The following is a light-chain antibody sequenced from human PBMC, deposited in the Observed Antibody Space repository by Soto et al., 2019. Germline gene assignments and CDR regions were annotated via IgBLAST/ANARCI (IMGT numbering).Light chain of an antibody. CDR1: PTVGTN. J-gene: IGKJ1*01. CDR2: GAS. Sequence: EVTMTQSPATLSLSPGARVTLSCRASPTVGTNLGWYQQKPGQAPRRLIFGASTRATGIPARFSGSGSGTEFTLTISSLQSEDFAVYYCQQYDNWTPWTFGQGTKVEIK. V-gene: IGKV3D-15*01. CDR3: QQYDNWTPWT.